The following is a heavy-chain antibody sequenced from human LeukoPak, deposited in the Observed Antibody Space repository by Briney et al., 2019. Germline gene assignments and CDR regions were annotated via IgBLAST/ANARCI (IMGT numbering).Heavy chain of an antibody. V-gene: IGHV4-59*08. Sequence: SETLSLTCTVSGGSISSYYWSWIRQPPGKGLEWIGYIYYSGSTNYNPSLKSRVTISVDTSKNQFSLKLSSVTAADTAVYYCAGLSSSWYTPFELWGQGTLVTVYS. J-gene: IGHJ5*02. CDR3: AGLSSSWYTPFEL. CDR2: IYYSGST. D-gene: IGHD6-13*01. CDR1: GGSISSYY.